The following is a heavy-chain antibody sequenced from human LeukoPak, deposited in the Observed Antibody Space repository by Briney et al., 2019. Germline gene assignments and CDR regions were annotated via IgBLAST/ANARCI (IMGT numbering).Heavy chain of an antibody. D-gene: IGHD3-3*01. J-gene: IGHJ5*02. CDR2: IRYDGSSK. CDR1: GFTFSSYG. CDR3: AKTYYDFWSGPWPFDP. Sequence: GGSLRLSCAASGFTFSSYGLHWVRQAPGKGLEWVAFIRYDGSSKYYADSVKGRFTISRDNSKNTLFLQMNCLRAEDTALYYRAKTYYDFWSGPWPFDPWGQGTLVTVSS. V-gene: IGHV3-30*02.